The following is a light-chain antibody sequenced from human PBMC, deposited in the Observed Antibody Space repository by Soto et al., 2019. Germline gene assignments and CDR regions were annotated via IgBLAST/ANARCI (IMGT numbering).Light chain of an antibody. CDR2: DAS. J-gene: IGKJ5*01. V-gene: IGKV3-11*01. CDR1: QSVGSS. Sequence: EIVLTQSPATLSLSPGERATLSCRVSQSVGSSLAWYQQKPGQAPRLLIYDASNRATGIPARFSGSGSGTDFTLTISRLDPEDFAVYCCQQYGSSLVTFGQGTRLEI. CDR3: QQYGSSLVT.